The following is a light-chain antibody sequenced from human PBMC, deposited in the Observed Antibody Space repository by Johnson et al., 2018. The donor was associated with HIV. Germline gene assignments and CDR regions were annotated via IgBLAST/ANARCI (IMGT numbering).Light chain of an antibody. CDR1: SSNIGNNY. J-gene: IGLJ1*01. CDR2: DND. Sequence: QPVLTQPPSVSAAPGQKVTISCSGSSSNIGNNYVSWYQQLPGTAPKLLISDNDKRPSGIPDRFSGSKSGASATLDITGLQTGDEADYYCGTWDNSLNVYVFGTGTKVTVL. CDR3: GTWDNSLNVYV. V-gene: IGLV1-51*01.